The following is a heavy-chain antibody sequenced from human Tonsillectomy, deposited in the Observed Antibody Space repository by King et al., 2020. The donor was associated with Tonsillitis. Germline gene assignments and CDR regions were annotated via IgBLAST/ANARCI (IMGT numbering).Heavy chain of an antibody. CDR3: AKDKDSSGWYDAFDI. CDR1: GFTFDDYA. CDR2: ISWYSGSI. D-gene: IGHD6-19*01. V-gene: IGHV3-9*01. Sequence: QLVQSGGGLVQPGRSLRLSCAASGFTFDDYAMHWVRQAPGKGLEWVSGISWYSGSIGYSDSVKGRFTISRDNAKNSLYLQMNSLRAEDTALYYCAKDKDSSGWYDAFDIWGQGTMVTVSS. J-gene: IGHJ3*02.